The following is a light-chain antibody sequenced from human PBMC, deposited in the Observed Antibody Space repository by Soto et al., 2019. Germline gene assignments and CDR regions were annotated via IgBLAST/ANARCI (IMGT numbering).Light chain of an antibody. J-gene: IGKJ1*01. CDR1: QSISSW. CDR2: DAS. V-gene: IGKV1-5*01. Sequence: DIQMTQSPSTLSASVGDRVTITCRASQSISSWLAWYQQKLGRAPRLLIYDASSLESGVPSRFSGSGSGTEFTLTISSLQPDDFATYYCQQYSSYWTFAQGTKVDIK. CDR3: QQYSSYWT.